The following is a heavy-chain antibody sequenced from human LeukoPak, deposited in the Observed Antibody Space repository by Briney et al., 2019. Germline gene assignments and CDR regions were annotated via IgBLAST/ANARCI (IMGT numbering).Heavy chain of an antibody. CDR1: GFTFSSYS. D-gene: IGHD3-22*01. CDR2: ISSTSGCI. V-gene: IGHV3-21*01. Sequence: KPGGSLRLSCAASGFTFSSYSMNWVRQAPGKGLEWVSSISSTSGCIYYADSVKGRFTISRDNAKNSLYLQMNSLRAEDTAVYYCTRGEVDITMIVVVIYYFDYWGQGTLVTVSS. J-gene: IGHJ4*02. CDR3: TRGEVDITMIVVVIYYFDY.